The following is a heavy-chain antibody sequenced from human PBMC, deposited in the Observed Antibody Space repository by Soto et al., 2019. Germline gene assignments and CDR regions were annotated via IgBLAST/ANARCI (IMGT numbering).Heavy chain of an antibody. D-gene: IGHD6-13*01. CDR2: ISYDGSNK. CDR1: GFTFSSYG. V-gene: IGHV3-30*18. J-gene: IGHJ4*02. CDR3: AKDRLEGSSWYFDY. Sequence: GGSLRLSCAASGFTFSSYGMHWVRQAPGKGPEWVAVISYDGSNKYYADSVKGRFTISRDNSKNTLYLQMNSLRAEDTAVYYCAKDRLEGSSWYFDYWGQGTLVTVSS.